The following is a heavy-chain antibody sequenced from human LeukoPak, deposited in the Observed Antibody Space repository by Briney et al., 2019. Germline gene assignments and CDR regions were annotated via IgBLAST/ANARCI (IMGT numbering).Heavy chain of an antibody. J-gene: IGHJ4*02. Sequence: KPSETLSLTCTVSGGSISSSSYYWGWIRQPPGKGLEWIGSIYYSGSTYYNPSLKSRVTISVDTSKNQFSLKLSSVTAADTAVYYCASDLGQQLALIDYWGQGTLVTVSS. D-gene: IGHD6-13*01. V-gene: IGHV4-39*07. CDR3: ASDLGQQLALIDY. CDR1: GGSISSSSYY. CDR2: IYYSGST.